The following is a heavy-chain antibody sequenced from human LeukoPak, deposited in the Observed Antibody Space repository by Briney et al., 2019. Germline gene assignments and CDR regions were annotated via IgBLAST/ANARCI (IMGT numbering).Heavy chain of an antibody. D-gene: IGHD6-19*01. CDR3: ATVSQGLVRGYFDY. J-gene: IGHJ4*02. Sequence: GASVRVSCKVSGDTVNKLSLHWVRQVPGKGFEWMGGFAPEDDETYYAQKFQGRVTLTADTSTDTLYMDLSSLRSEDTAVYYCATVSQGLVRGYFDYWGQGTLVTVSS. V-gene: IGHV1-24*01. CDR2: FAPEDDET. CDR1: GDTVNKLS.